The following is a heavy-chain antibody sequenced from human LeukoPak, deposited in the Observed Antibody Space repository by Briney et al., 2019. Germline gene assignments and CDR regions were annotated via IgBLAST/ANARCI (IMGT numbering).Heavy chain of an antibody. CDR1: GFTFSSYA. CDR3: AKEGGDPQLYYYYYYMDV. D-gene: IGHD2-21*01. CDR2: ISGSGGST. Sequence: GGSLRLSCAASGFTFSSYAMSWVRQALGKGLEWVSAISGSGGSTYYADSVKGRFTISRDNSKNTLYLQMNSLRAEDTAVYYCAKEGGDPQLYYYYYYMDVWGKGTTVTVSS. V-gene: IGHV3-23*01. J-gene: IGHJ6*03.